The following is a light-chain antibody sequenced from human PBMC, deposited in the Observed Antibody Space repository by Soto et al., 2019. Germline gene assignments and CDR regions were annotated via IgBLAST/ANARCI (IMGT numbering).Light chain of an antibody. CDR2: VVS. J-gene: IGLJ1*01. V-gene: IGLV2-14*03. CDR3: SSYTTSNTRQIV. Sequence: QSVLTQPASVSGSPGQSLTISCTGTSSDVGGYNYVSWYQHHPGKAPKLMIYVVSNRPSGVSNRFSGSKSGNTASLTISGLQPEDEADYYCSSYTTSNTRQIVFGTGTKVTVL. CDR1: SSDVGGYNY.